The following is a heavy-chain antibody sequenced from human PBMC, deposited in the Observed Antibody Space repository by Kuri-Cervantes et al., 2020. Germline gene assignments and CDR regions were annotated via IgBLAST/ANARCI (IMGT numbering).Heavy chain of an antibody. D-gene: IGHD3-22*01. J-gene: IGHJ4*02. V-gene: IGHV3-48*04. CDR3: ARDEYYYDSSGYSLPY. CDR2: ISSSSSTI. CDR1: GFTFSSYW. Sequence: GGSLRLSCAASGFTFSSYWMHWVRQAPGKGLEWVSYISSSSSTIYYADSVKGRFTISRDNAKNSLYLQMNSLRAEDTAVYYCARDEYYYDSSGYSLPYWGQGTLVTVSS.